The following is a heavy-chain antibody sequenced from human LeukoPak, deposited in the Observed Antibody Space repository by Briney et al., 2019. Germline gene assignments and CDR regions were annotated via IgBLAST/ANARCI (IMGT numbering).Heavy chain of an antibody. CDR1: GGTFSSYA. Sequence: SVKVSCKASGGTFSSYAISWVRQAPGQGLEWMGGIIPIFGTANYAQKFQGRVTITADESTSTAYMELSSLRSEDTAVYYCARAYTRYGSDYDFWSGPIGWFDPWGQGTLVTVSS. J-gene: IGHJ5*02. CDR3: ARAYTRYGSDYDFWSGPIGWFDP. D-gene: IGHD3-3*01. V-gene: IGHV1-69*13. CDR2: IIPIFGTA.